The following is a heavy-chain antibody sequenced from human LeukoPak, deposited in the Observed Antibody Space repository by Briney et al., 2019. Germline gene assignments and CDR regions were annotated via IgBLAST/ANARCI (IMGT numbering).Heavy chain of an antibody. V-gene: IGHV3-74*01. CDR1: GFTFSTKW. Sequence: GRSLRLSCAVSGFTFSTKWMHWVRQAAGKGLVWVSRIISDESSTIDADSATGRFTSSRDNAKNTLYLQMNSLRAEDTAVYYCASASDFGVGFGMDVWGQGTTVTVSS. D-gene: IGHD3-3*01. CDR3: ASASDFGVGFGMDV. J-gene: IGHJ6*02. CDR2: IISDESST.